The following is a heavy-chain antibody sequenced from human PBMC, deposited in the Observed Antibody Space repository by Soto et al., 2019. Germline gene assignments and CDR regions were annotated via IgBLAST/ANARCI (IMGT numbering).Heavy chain of an antibody. D-gene: IGHD2-2*01. Sequence: LSLTCSVSGGSINSYWWSWIRQPAGKGLEWIGRVYSSGTTDYNPSLNSRATMSVETSKNQFSLKLTSVTAADTAVYYCARDIGSYAYAEGYWGQGIQVTVSS. V-gene: IGHV4-4*07. CDR3: ARDIGSYAYAEGY. CDR1: GGSINSYW. J-gene: IGHJ4*02. CDR2: VYSSGTT.